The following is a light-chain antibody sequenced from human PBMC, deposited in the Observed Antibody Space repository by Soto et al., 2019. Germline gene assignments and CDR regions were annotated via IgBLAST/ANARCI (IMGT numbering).Light chain of an antibody. V-gene: IGKV1-5*03. CDR3: QQYHNYWT. CDR1: QSISSW. Sequence: DIQMTQSPSTLSASVGDRVTITCRASQSISSWLAWYQQKPGKAPKLLIYKTSTLETGVPSRFSGSGSGTESTPTTTSLQPDDFANYDCQQYHNYWTFGQGTKVEIK. J-gene: IGKJ1*01. CDR2: KTS.